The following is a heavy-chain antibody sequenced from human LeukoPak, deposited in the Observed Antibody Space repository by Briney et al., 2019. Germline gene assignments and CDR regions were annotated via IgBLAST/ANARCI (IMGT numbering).Heavy chain of an antibody. CDR3: AHAFRRIAAAGTRSYFQH. V-gene: IGHV3-30*03. CDR2: ISYDGSNK. CDR1: GFTFSSYG. D-gene: IGHD6-13*01. J-gene: IGHJ1*01. Sequence: PGRSLRLSCAASGFTFSSYGMHWVRQAPGKGLEWVAVISYDGSNKYYADSVKGRFTISRDNSKNTLYLQMNSLRAEDTAVYYCAHAFRRIAAAGTRSYFQHWGQGTLVTVSS.